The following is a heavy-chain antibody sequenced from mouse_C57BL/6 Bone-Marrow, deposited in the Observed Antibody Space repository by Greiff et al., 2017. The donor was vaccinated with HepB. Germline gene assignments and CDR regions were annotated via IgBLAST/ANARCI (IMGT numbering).Heavy chain of an antibody. D-gene: IGHD1-1*01. J-gene: IGHJ4*01. Sequence: VQLQQSGPVLVKPGASVKMSCKASGYTFTDYYMNWVKQSHGKSLEWIGVINPYNGGTSYNQKFKGKATLTVDKSSSTAYMELNSLTSEDSAVYYCAKLRAAMDYWGQGTSVTVSS. CDR1: GYTFTDYY. CDR2: INPYNGGT. CDR3: AKLRAAMDY. V-gene: IGHV1-19*01.